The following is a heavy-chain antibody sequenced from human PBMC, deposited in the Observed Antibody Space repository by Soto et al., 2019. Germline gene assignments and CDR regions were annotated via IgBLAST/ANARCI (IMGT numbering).Heavy chain of an antibody. CDR1: GFTFSSYS. CDR3: ARASDDSYDY. V-gene: IGHV3-21*01. Sequence: PGRSARLSCAASGFTFSSYSMNWVRQAPGKWLEWVSSISSSSSYIYYADSVKVRFSISRDNAKNSLYLQMNSLRAEDTAVYYCARASDDSYDYWGQGTLVTVSS. J-gene: IGHJ4*02. D-gene: IGHD6-6*01. CDR2: ISSSSSYI.